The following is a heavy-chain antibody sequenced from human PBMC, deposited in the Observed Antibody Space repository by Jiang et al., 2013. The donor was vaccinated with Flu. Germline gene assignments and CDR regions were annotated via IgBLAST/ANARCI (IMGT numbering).Heavy chain of an antibody. Sequence: GLEWMGIIYPGDSDTKYSPSFQGHVTISVDKSISTAYLQWSSLEASDTALYHCARVLGGTSPWDYWGQGTLVTVSS. J-gene: IGHJ4*02. CDR2: IYPGDSDT. CDR3: ARVLGGTSPWDY. D-gene: IGHD4-23*01. V-gene: IGHV5-51*01.